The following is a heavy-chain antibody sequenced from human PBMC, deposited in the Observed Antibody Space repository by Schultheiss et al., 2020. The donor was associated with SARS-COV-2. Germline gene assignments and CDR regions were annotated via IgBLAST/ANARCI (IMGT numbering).Heavy chain of an antibody. D-gene: IGHD3-3*01. CDR3: ARVPPGTIFGVVPYFDY. V-gene: IGHV4-59*12. CDR2: LSYSGST. J-gene: IGHJ4*02. CDR1: GGSISSYY. Sequence: SETLSLTCTVSGGSISSYYWSWIRQPPGKGLEWIGSLSYSGSTYYNPSLKSRVTISVDRSKNQFSLKLSSVTAADTAVYYCARVPPGTIFGVVPYFDYWGQGTLVTVSS.